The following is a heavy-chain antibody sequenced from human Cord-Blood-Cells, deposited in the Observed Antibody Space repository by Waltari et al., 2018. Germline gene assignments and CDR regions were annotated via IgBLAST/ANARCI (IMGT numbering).Heavy chain of an antibody. CDR3: ASQLGIRYFDL. V-gene: IGHV4-34*01. CDR2: INHSGRT. J-gene: IGHJ2*01. Sequence: QVQLQQWGAGLLKPSETLSLTCAVYGGSFSGYYWSWIHQPPGKGLEWIGEINHSGRTNYNPSLKSRVTISVDTSKNQFSLKLSSVTAADTAVYYCASQLGIRYFDLWGRGTLVTVSS. CDR1: GGSFSGYY. D-gene: IGHD7-27*01.